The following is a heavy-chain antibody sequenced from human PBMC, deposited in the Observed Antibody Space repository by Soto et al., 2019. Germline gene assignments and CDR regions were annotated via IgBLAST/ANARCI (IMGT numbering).Heavy chain of an antibody. V-gene: IGHV4-59*08. CDR1: GGSISSYY. D-gene: IGHD6-6*01. J-gene: IGHJ4*02. CDR2: IYYSGST. Sequence: SETLSLTCTVSGGSISSYYWSWIRQPPGKGLEWIGYIYYSGSTNYNPSLKRRVTISVDTSKNQFSLKLSSVTAADTAVYYCARSYSSSSYFDYWGQGTLVTVSS. CDR3: ARSYSSSSYFDY.